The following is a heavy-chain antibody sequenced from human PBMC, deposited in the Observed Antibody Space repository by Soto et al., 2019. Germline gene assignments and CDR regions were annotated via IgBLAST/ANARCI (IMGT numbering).Heavy chain of an antibody. J-gene: IGHJ6*03. Sequence: MRRIRKATGKGLEWVSYISSSSSVIDYADSVKGRFTVSRDNARNSLYLQMNSLRAEDTAVYYCARDLSWGSNWYYYMDVWGKGTTVTVYS. CDR3: ARDLSWGSNWYYYMDV. V-gene: IGHV3-11*06. CDR2: ISSSSSVI. D-gene: IGHD7-27*01.